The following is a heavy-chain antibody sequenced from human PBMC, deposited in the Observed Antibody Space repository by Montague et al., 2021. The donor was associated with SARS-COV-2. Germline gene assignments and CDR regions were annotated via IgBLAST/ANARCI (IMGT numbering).Heavy chain of an antibody. CDR2: IYYNENT. V-gene: IGHV4-39*01. CDR3: ARVETQLVLRLYGMDV. Sequence: SETLSLTCNVSGVSFSTSSFYWGWHRQPPGNGLEGIGRIYYNENTYYNPSLKSRVTISLDTSKNQFSLNLASVTAADTAVYYCARVETQLVLRLYGMDVWGQGTTVTVSS. J-gene: IGHJ6*02. CDR1: GVSFSTSSFY. D-gene: IGHD6-13*01.